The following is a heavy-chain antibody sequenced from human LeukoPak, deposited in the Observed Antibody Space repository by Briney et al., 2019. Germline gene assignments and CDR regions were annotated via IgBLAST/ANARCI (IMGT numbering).Heavy chain of an antibody. V-gene: IGHV4-61*01. CDR1: GGSISSSSYY. D-gene: IGHD3-22*01. Sequence: SETLSLTCTVSGGSISSSSYYWSWIRQPPGKGLEWIGYIYYSGSTNYNPSLKSRVTISVDTSKNQFSLKLSSVTAADTAVYYCARDRSDSSGYYSNAFDIWGQGTMVTVSS. J-gene: IGHJ3*02. CDR2: IYYSGST. CDR3: ARDRSDSSGYYSNAFDI.